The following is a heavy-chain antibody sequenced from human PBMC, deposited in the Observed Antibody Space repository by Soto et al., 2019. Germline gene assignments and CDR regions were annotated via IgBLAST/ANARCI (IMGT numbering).Heavy chain of an antibody. J-gene: IGHJ6*02. CDR3: ARNMVYYYGPGSGKGHGF. CDR2: INPRFGDT. V-gene: IGHV1-2*02. Sequence: QVQLVQSGAEMKEPGDSVRVSCEASGYTFTSYYKHWVRQAPGQGLERMGWINPRFGDTTYAQDFQGRVSMPRDMSISTVYMELRRLTSYDTAISYCARNMVYYYGPGSGKGHGFWGQGTTVTVFS. D-gene: IGHD3-10*01. CDR1: GYTFTSYY.